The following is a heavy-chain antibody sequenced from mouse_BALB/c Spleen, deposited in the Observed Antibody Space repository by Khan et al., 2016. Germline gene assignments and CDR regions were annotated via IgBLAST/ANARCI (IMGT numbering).Heavy chain of an antibody. CDR1: GYSITSDYA. Sequence: EVQLQESGPGLVKPSQSLSLTCTVTGYSITSDYAWNWIRQFPGNKLEWMGYISYSGSTRYYPSLKSRISITRATSKNQFFLQLNSVTTEDTATDYCARTPTAYYAMDYWGQGTSVTVSS. CDR3: ARTPTAYYAMDY. J-gene: IGHJ4*01. D-gene: IGHD1-2*01. CDR2: ISYSGST. V-gene: IGHV3-2*02.